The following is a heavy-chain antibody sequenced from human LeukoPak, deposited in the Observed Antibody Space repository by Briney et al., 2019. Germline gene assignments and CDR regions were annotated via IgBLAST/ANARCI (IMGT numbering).Heavy chain of an antibody. CDR1: GFTFSSYA. CDR3: AKAHDYGGKVANYYYGMDV. D-gene: IGHD4-23*01. Sequence: GRSLRLSCAASGFTFSSYAMSWVRQAPGKGLEWVSAISGSGGSTYYADSVKGRFTISRDNSKNTLYLQMNSLRAEDTAVYYCAKAHDYGGKVANYYYGMDVWGQGTTVTVSS. V-gene: IGHV3-23*01. CDR2: ISGSGGST. J-gene: IGHJ6*02.